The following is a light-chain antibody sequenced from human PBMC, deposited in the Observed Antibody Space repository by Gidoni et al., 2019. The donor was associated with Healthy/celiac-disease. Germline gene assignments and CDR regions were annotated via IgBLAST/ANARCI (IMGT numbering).Light chain of an antibody. CDR1: QAISAY. CDR3: QQSYSIPPWT. CDR2: AAS. J-gene: IGKJ1*01. V-gene: IGKV1-39*01. Sequence: DIQMTQTPSSLSASVGDRVTITCRESQAISAYLNWYQQKPGKAPKVLIYAASSLQSGVPSRFSGSGSGTDFTLTISSLQPEDFATYYCQQSYSIPPWTFGQGTKVEIK.